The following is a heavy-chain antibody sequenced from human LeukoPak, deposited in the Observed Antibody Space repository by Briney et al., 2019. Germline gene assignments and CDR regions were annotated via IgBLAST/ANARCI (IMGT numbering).Heavy chain of an antibody. D-gene: IGHD2-15*01. J-gene: IGHJ4*02. V-gene: IGHV3-30*02. CDR2: IRYDGSNK. CDR1: GFTFSSYG. CDR3: AKDWWSYGPPHDY. Sequence: GGSLRLSCAASGFTFSSYGMHWVRQAPGKGLEWVAFIRYDGSNKYYAGSVKGRFTISRDNSKNTLYLQMNSLRAEDTAVYYCAKDWWSYGPPHDYWGQGTLVTVSS.